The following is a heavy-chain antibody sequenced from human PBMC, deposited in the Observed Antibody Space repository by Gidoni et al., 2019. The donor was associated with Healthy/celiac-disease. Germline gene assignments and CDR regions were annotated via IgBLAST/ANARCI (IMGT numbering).Heavy chain of an antibody. Sequence: EVQLVESGGGLVQPGGSLRLSCAASGFTFSSYSMNWIRQAPGKGLEWVSYFSSSSSTLYYADSVKARFTISRDNAKNSLYLQMNGLGDGDTAVYYGARVGRGLVDAFVIWAKGQWSPSLQ. D-gene: IGHD3-10*01. V-gene: IGHV3-48*02. CDR1: GFTFSSYS. J-gene: IGHJ3*02. CDR3: ARVGRGLVDAFVI. CDR2: FSSSSSTL.